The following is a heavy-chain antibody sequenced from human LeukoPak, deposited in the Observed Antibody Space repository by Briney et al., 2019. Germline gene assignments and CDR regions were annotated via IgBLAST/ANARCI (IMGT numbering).Heavy chain of an antibody. Sequence: SETLSLTCAVYGGSFSGYYWSWIRQPPGKGLEWSGEINHSGSTNYNPSLKSRVTISVDTSKNQFSLKLSSVTAADTAVYYCASRSIAVAGTEGNFDYWGQGTLVTVSS. CDR1: GGSFSGYY. V-gene: IGHV4-34*01. J-gene: IGHJ4*02. CDR3: ASRSIAVAGTEGNFDY. D-gene: IGHD6-19*01. CDR2: INHSGST.